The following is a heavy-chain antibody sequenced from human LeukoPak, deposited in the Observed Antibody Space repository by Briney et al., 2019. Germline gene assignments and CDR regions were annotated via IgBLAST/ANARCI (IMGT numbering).Heavy chain of an antibody. CDR2: IWYDGSNK. CDR1: GFTFSSYG. CDR3: ARDGDILTGSFDY. V-gene: IGHV3-33*01. J-gene: IGHJ4*02. Sequence: PGRSLRLSCAASGFTFSSYGMHWVRQAPGKGLEWVAVIWYDGSNKYYADSVKGRFTIFRDNSKNTLYLQMNSLRAEDTAVYYCARDGDILTGSFDYWGQGTLVTVSS. D-gene: IGHD3-9*01.